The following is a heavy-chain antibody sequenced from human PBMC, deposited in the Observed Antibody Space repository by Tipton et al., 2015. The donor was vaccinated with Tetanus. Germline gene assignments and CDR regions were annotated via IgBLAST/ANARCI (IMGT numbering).Heavy chain of an antibody. D-gene: IGHD3-10*01. CDR1: GGSISSAAFY. CDR2: IYYVGST. V-gene: IGHV4-39*07. J-gene: IGHJ4*02. Sequence: GLVKPSETLSLTCNVSGGSISSAAFYWGWIRQAPGKGLEWIGSIYYVGSTYYRPSLKSRVTISVDTSKSQFSLRLTSVTAADTAVYYCARSKLLWFGESLSGFDSWGQGTLVTVSA. CDR3: ARSKLLWFGESLSGFDS.